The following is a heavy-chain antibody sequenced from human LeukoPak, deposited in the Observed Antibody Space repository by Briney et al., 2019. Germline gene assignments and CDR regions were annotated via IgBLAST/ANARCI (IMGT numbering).Heavy chain of an antibody. CDR2: IIPIFGTA. CDR1: GGTFSSYA. Sequence: SVKISCKASGGTFSSYAISWVRQAPGQGLEWMGGIIPIFGTANYAQKFQGRVTITADKSTSTAFMELSSLRSEDTAVYYCAREKDNQGYFQHWGQGTLVTVSS. CDR3: AREKDNQGYFQH. D-gene: IGHD1-14*01. J-gene: IGHJ1*01. V-gene: IGHV1-69*06.